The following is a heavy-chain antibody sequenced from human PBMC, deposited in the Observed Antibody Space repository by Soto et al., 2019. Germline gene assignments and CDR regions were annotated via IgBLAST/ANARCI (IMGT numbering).Heavy chain of an antibody. V-gene: IGHV3-13*01. CDR3: ARGGGGYDYYYYYYMDV. Sequence: GGSLRLSCAASGFTFSSYDMHWVRQATGKGLEWVSAIGTAGDTYYPGSVKGRFTISRENAKNSLYLQMNSLRAGDTAVYYCARGGGGYDYYYYYYMDVWGKGTTVTVSS. D-gene: IGHD5-12*01. J-gene: IGHJ6*03. CDR1: GFTFSSYD. CDR2: IGTAGDT.